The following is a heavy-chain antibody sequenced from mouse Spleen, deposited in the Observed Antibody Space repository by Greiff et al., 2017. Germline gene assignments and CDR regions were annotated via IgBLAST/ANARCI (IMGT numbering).Heavy chain of an antibody. CDR2: IWRGGST. CDR1: GFSLTSYG. D-gene: IGHD1-1*01. CDR3: AKKGDGSTRDYAMDY. J-gene: IGHJ4*01. V-gene: IGHV2-5*01. Sequence: VKLMESGPGLVQPSQSLSITCTVSGFSLTSYGVHWVRQSPGKGLEWLGVIWRGGSTDYNAAFMSRLSITKDNSKSQVFFKMNSLQADDTAIYYCAKKGDGSTRDYAMDYWGQGTSVTVSS.